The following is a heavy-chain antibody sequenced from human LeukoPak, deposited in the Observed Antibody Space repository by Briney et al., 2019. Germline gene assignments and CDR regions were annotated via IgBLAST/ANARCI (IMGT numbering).Heavy chain of an antibody. CDR2: ISGSGGST. CDR1: GFTFDDYG. V-gene: IGHV3-23*01. Sequence: PGGSLRLSCTASGFTFDDYGVNWVRQAPGKGLEWVSAISGSGGSTYYADSVKGRFTISRDNSKNTLYLQMNSLRAEDTAVYYCATKQAYCGGDCYSNYFDYWGQGTLVTVSS. D-gene: IGHD2-21*02. CDR3: ATKQAYCGGDCYSNYFDY. J-gene: IGHJ4*02.